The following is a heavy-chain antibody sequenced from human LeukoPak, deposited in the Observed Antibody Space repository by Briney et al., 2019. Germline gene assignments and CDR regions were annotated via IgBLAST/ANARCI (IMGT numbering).Heavy chain of an antibody. D-gene: IGHD3-22*01. CDR2: IYISGST. Sequence: SQTLSLTCTVSVGSLSSGSYYWSWIRQPAGKGLEWIGRIYISGSTNYSPSLKSRVTISVDTSKNQFSLKLSSVSAADTAVYYCARGGYSDSQGSRDAFDIWGQGTLITVSS. J-gene: IGHJ3*02. CDR3: ARGGYSDSQGSRDAFDI. CDR1: VGSLSSGSYY. V-gene: IGHV4-61*02.